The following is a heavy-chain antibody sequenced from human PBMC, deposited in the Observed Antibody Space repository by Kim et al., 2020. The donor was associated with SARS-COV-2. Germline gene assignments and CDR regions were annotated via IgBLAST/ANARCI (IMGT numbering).Heavy chain of an antibody. CDR2: IYYSGST. D-gene: IGHD2-21*02. CDR1: GGSISSYY. CDR3: ARAVVVTAIRSYWYFDL. Sequence: SETLSLTCTVSGGSISSYYWSWIRQPPGKGLEWIGYIYYSGSTNYNPSLKSRVTISVDTSKNQFSLKLSSVTAADTAVYYCARAVVVTAIRSYWYFDLWGRGTLVTVSS. V-gene: IGHV4-59*13. J-gene: IGHJ2*01.